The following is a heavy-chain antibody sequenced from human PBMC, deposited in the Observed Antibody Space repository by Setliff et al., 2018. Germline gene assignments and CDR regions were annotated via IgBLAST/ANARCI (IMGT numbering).Heavy chain of an antibody. CDR3: ARSFSRSEKFLLDY. CDR1: GGSFSGYY. CDR2: ILHSGNI. J-gene: IGHJ4*02. D-gene: IGHD2-15*01. V-gene: IGHV4-34*12. Sequence: SETLSLTCAVSGGSFSGYYWSWIRQPPGKRLEWIGEILHSGNINYNPSLKSRVTISMDTSKNQFSLKVNSVTAADTAVYYCARSFSRSEKFLLDYWGQGALVTVSS.